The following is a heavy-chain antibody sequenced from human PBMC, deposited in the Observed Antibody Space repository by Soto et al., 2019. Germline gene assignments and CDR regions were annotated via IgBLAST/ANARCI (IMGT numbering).Heavy chain of an antibody. V-gene: IGHV4-34*01. CDR3: ARGGITIYDYALDV. D-gene: IGHD3-3*01. J-gene: IGHJ6*02. Sequence: ASETLSLTCAVDGGSFSGHYWSWIRQPPGKGLEWIGEINPSGSTKYNPSLKSRVTISADTSRNQFSLKLSSVTAADTAVFYRARGGITIYDYALDVWGQGTTVTVSS. CDR1: GGSFSGHY. CDR2: INPSGST.